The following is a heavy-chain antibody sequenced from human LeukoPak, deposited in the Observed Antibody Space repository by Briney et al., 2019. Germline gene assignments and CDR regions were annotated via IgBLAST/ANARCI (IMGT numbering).Heavy chain of an antibody. CDR3: ARAPYYDILTGYPFTSYNWFDP. CDR1: GFTFGDYA. CDR2: ISSSGSTI. J-gene: IGHJ5*02. D-gene: IGHD3-9*01. V-gene: IGHV3-48*03. Sequence: GGSLRLSCTASGFTFGDYAMTWVRQAPGKGLEWVSYISSSGSTIYYADSVKGRFTISRDNAKNSLYLQMNSLRAEDTAVYYCARAPYYDILTGYPFTSYNWFDPWGQGTLVTVSS.